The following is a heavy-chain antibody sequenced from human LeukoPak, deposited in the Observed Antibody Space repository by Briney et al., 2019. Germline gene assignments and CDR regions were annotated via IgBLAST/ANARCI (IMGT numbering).Heavy chain of an antibody. D-gene: IGHD6-19*01. V-gene: IGHV3-48*03. CDR3: ARGDTSGWSDY. CDR2: IRSSGSTI. Sequence: PGGSLRLSCAASGFTFSSYGMNWVRQAPGKGLEWVSYIRSSGSTIYYADSVKGRFTISRDNAKNSLYLQMNSLRAEDTAVYYYARGDTSGWSDYWGQGTLVTVSS. J-gene: IGHJ4*02. CDR1: GFTFSSYG.